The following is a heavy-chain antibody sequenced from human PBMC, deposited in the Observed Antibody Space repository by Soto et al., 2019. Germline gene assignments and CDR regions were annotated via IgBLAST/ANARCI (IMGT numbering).Heavy chain of an antibody. J-gene: IGHJ6*02. CDR2: ISGSGGST. D-gene: IGHD2-21*01. Sequence: LRLSCAASGFTFSSYAMSWVRQAPGKGLEWVSAISGSGGSTYYADSVKGRFTISRDNSKNTLYLQMNSLRAEDTAVYYCAKDQETTSEEKTDAIQLSGDYYYYGMDVWGQGTTVTVSS. CDR1: GFTFSSYA. V-gene: IGHV3-23*01. CDR3: AKDQETTSEEKTDAIQLSGDYYYYGMDV.